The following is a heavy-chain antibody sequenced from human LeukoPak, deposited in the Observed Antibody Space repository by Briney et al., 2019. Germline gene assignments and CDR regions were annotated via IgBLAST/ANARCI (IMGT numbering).Heavy chain of an antibody. CDR3: ARRDFYDTTGYLFDY. V-gene: IGHV3-48*03. Sequence: PGGSLRLSCAASGFTLSTYEMNWVRQAPGKGLDWVSYITTSGSTMSYADSVKGRFTISRDNAKYSLYLQMNGLRAEDTAVYYCARRDFYDTTGYLFDYWGQGTLVTVSS. D-gene: IGHD3-22*01. J-gene: IGHJ4*02. CDR2: ITTSGSTM. CDR1: GFTLSTYE.